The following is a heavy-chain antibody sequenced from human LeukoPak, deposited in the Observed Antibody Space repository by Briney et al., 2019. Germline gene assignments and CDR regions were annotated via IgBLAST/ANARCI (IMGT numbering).Heavy chain of an antibody. D-gene: IGHD2-2*01. V-gene: IGHV3-30*04. CDR3: AKDIVVVPAAMFDY. Sequence: GGSLRLSCAASGFTFSSYAMHWVRQAPGKGLEWVAVISYDGSNKYYADSVKGRFTISRDNSKNTLYLQMNSLRAEDTALYYCAKDIVVVPAAMFDYWGQGTLVTVSS. CDR1: GFTFSSYA. J-gene: IGHJ4*02. CDR2: ISYDGSNK.